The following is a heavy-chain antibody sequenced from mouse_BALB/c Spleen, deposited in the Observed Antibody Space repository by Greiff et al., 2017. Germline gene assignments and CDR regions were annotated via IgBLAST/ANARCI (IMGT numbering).Heavy chain of an antibody. Sequence: EVKLVESGGDLVKPGGSLKLSCAASGFTFSSYGMSWVRQTPDKRLEWVATISSGGSYTYYPDSVKGRFTISRDNAKNTLYLQMSSLKSEDTAMYYCARENLYRYDAMDYWGQGTSVTVSS. J-gene: IGHJ4*01. CDR3: ARENLYRYDAMDY. CDR1: GFTFSSYG. CDR2: ISSGGSYT. V-gene: IGHV5-6*01. D-gene: IGHD2-14*01.